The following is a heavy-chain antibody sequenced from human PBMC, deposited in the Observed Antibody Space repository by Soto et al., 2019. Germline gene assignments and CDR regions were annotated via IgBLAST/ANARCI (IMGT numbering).Heavy chain of an antibody. CDR1: GGTFSSYT. J-gene: IGHJ4*02. CDR2: ISPIFGTP. Sequence: QVQLVQSGAEVKKPGSSVTVSCKASGGTFSSYTISWVRQAPGQGLEWMAGISPIFGTPIYAQKFQDRVTITADGSTVTAYMEMNRLTSEDTAVYYCAGVVVGSRLSLDYWGQGTLGSFSS. V-gene: IGHV1-69*01. D-gene: IGHD1-26*01. CDR3: AGVVVGSRLSLDY.